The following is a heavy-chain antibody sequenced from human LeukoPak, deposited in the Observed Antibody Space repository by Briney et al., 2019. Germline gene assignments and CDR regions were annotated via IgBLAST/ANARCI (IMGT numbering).Heavy chain of an antibody. CDR2: ISYDGSNK. D-gene: IGHD6-19*01. CDR3: ATSLGSGLFDY. V-gene: IGHV3-30-3*01. J-gene: IGHJ4*02. CDR1: GFTFSSYA. Sequence: PGGSLRLSCAASGFTFSSYAMHWVRQAPGKGLEWVAVISYDGSNKYYADSVKGRFTISRDNSKNTLYLQMNSLRAEDTAVYYCATSLGSGLFDYWGQGTLVTVSS.